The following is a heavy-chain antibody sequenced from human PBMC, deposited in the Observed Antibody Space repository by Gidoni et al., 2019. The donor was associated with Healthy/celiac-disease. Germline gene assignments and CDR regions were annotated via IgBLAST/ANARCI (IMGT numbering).Heavy chain of an antibody. D-gene: IGHD6-19*01. CDR3: ARGPRQWLVLSYFQH. J-gene: IGHJ1*01. Sequence: QVQLQQWGAGLLKPSETLSLTCAVYGGSFSGYYWSWIRQPPGKGLEWIGEINHSGSTNYNPSLKSRVTISVDTSKNQFSLKLSSVTAADTTVYYCARGPRQWLVLSYFQHWGQGTLVTVSS. CDR1: GGSFSGYY. V-gene: IGHV4-34*01. CDR2: INHSGST.